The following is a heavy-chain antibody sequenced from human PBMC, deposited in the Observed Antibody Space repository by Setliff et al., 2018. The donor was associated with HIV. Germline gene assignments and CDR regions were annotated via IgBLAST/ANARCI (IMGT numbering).Heavy chain of an antibody. J-gene: IGHJ4*02. V-gene: IGHV3-7*01. D-gene: IGHD2-8*01. CDR2: IKYDGSEK. CDR3: ARSPIRMRYFDY. Sequence: ETLSLSCAASGFTFSSYWMNWVRQAPGKGLEWVANIKYDGSEKYYVDSVKGRFTISRDNAKNSLHLQMNSLRAEDTSMYYCARSPIRMRYFDYWGQGALVTVSS. CDR1: GFTFSSYW.